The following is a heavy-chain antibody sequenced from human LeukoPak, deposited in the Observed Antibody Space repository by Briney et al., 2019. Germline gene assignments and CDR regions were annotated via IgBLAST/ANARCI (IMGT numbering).Heavy chain of an antibody. V-gene: IGHV4-39*07. J-gene: IGHJ5*02. CDR2: IYYSGST. D-gene: IGHD6-19*01. CDR3: ARGFSGWYYRP. CDR1: GGSISSYY. Sequence: SETLSLTCTVSGGSISSYYWGWIRQPPGKGLEWIGSIYYSGSTYYNPSLKSRVTISVDTSKNQFSLKLSSVTAADTAVYYCARGFSGWYYRPWGQGTLVTVSS.